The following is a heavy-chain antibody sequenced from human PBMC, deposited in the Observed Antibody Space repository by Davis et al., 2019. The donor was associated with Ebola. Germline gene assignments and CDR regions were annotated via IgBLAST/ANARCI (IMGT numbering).Heavy chain of an antibody. CDR2: ISWNSGSI. Sequence: SLRLSCAASGFTFDDYAMHWVRQAPGKGLEWVSGISWNSGSIGYADSVKGRFTISRDNAKNSLYLQMNSLRAEDTALYYCAKDIGSSGWTFDYWGQGTLVTVSS. V-gene: IGHV3-9*01. CDR1: GFTFDDYA. J-gene: IGHJ4*02. CDR3: AKDIGSSGWTFDY. D-gene: IGHD6-19*01.